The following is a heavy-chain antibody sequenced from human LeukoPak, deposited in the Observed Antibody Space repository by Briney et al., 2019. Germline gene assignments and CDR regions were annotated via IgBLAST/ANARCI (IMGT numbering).Heavy chain of an antibody. J-gene: IGHJ4*02. CDR3: ARHFAYSSSSYFDY. Sequence: SETLSLTCTVSGGSISGYYWSWIRQPPGKGLEWIGYIFYSGSTNYNPSLKSRVTMFEDKSKNQFSLRLYSVTVADTAVYYCARHFAYSSSSYFDYWGQGSLVTVSS. V-gene: IGHV4-59*08. CDR1: GGSISGYY. D-gene: IGHD6-6*01. CDR2: IFYSGST.